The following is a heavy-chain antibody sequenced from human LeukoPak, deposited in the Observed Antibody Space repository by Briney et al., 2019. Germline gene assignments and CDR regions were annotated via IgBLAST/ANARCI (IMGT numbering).Heavy chain of an antibody. J-gene: IGHJ4*02. CDR3: AGPVGRYSSGLYYYYFDY. D-gene: IGHD3-22*01. CDR1: GDSINSLDL. Sequence: SETLSLTCTVSGDSINSLDLWSWVRQPPGKGLEWIGEMYLSGTTHSNPSVKSRVTISIDKSKNQFFLNLSSVTAADTAVYYCAGPVGRYSSGLYYYYFDYWGQGTLVTVSS. V-gene: IGHV4-4*02. CDR2: MYLSGTT.